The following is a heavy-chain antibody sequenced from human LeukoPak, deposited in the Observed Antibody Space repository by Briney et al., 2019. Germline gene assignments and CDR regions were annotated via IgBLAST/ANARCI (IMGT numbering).Heavy chain of an antibody. CDR1: GYTLTELS. D-gene: IGHD5-12*01. J-gene: IGHJ4*02. V-gene: IGHV1-24*01. CDR3: ASLLRGYDSHPDY. Sequence: ASVKVSCKVSGYTLTELSMHWVRQAPGKGLEWMGGFDPEDGETIYAQKFQGRVTITADKSTSTAYMELSSLRSEDTAVYYCASLLRGYDSHPDYWGQGTLVTVSS. CDR2: FDPEDGET.